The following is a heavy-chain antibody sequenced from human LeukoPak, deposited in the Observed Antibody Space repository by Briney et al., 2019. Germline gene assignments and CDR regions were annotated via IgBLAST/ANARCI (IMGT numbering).Heavy chain of an antibody. CDR2: MNPNSGNT. CDR1: GYTFTSYD. CDR3: ARDADYYDSSGQTYGDY. J-gene: IGHJ4*02. Sequence: ASVKVSCKASGYTFTSYDINWVRQATGQGLEWMGWMNPNSGNTGYAQKFQGRVTMTRNTSISTAYMELSSLRSEDTAVYYYARDADYYDSSGQTYGDYWGQGTLVTVSS. V-gene: IGHV1-8*01. D-gene: IGHD3-22*01.